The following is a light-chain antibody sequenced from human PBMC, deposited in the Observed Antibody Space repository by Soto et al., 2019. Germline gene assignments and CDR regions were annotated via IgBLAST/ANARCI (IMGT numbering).Light chain of an antibody. CDR3: QKYNSVWT. Sequence: IRMTQSPSSLSASTGDRVTITFRASQGISSYLAWYQQKPGKVPNLLIYAASTLQSGVPSRFSGSGSGTDFTLTISRLQPEDVATYYCQKYNSVWTFGQGNKVDIK. J-gene: IGKJ1*01. V-gene: IGKV1-27*01. CDR1: QGISSY. CDR2: AAS.